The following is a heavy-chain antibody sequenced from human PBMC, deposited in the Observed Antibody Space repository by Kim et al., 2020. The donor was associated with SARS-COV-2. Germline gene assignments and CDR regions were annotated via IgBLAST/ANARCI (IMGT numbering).Heavy chain of an antibody. Sequence: KSRVTISVDTSKNQFSLKLSSVTAADTAVYYCARVQVLRYFDWSLDAFDICGQGTMVTVSS. J-gene: IGHJ3*02. CDR3: ARVQVLRYFDWSLDAFDI. V-gene: IGHV4-59*01. D-gene: IGHD3-9*01.